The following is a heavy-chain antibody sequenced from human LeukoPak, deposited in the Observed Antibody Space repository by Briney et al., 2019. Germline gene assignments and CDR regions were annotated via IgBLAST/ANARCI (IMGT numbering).Heavy chain of an antibody. J-gene: IGHJ4*02. CDR1: GFTFSSYA. CDR2: ISYDGSNK. CDR3: AREEYSYGNRY. D-gene: IGHD5-18*01. V-gene: IGHV3-30*04. Sequence: GGSLRLSCAASGFTFSSYAMHWVRQAPGKGLGWVAVISYDGSNKYYADSVKGRFTISRDNSKNTLYLQMNSLRAEDTAVYYCAREEYSYGNRYWGQGTLVTVSS.